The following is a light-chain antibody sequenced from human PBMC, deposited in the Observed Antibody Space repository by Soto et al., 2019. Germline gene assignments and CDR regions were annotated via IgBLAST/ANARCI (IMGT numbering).Light chain of an antibody. V-gene: IGKV1-13*02. J-gene: IGKJ4*01. CDR1: QGISSA. CDR3: QQFNSYPL. CDR2: DAS. Sequence: AIQLTQSPSSLSASVGDRVAINCRASQGISSALAWYQQKPGKAPKLLIYDASSLESGVPSRFSGSGSGTDFTLTISSLQPEDFATYYCQQFNSYPLFGGGTKVEIK.